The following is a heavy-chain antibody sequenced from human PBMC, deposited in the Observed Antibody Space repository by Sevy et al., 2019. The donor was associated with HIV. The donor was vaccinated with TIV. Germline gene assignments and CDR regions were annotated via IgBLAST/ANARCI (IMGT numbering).Heavy chain of an antibody. J-gene: IGHJ6*02. CDR1: GGSISSGGYS. CDR3: ARGGDPGTYYDFWSGYSGYYYGMDV. Sequence: SETLSLTCAVSGGSISSGGYSWSWIRQPPGKGLEWIGYIYHSGSTYYNPSLKSRVTISADRSKNQFSLKLSSVTAADTAVYYCARGGDPGTYYDFWSGYSGYYYGMDVWGQGTTVTVSS. D-gene: IGHD3-3*01. CDR2: IYHSGST. V-gene: IGHV4-30-2*01.